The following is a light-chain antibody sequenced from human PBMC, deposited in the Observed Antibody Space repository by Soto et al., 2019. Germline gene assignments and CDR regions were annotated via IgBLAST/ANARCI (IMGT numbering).Light chain of an antibody. CDR1: QSVSTY. Sequence: RVLTKPPVPLYLSPGEIAMLSCGASQSVSTYLAWYQQKPGQAPRLLIYDASNRATGIPARFSGSGSGTGFTLTISSLEPEDFAVYYCQQRNNWPITFGQGTRLET. CDR3: QQRNNWPIT. V-gene: IGKV3-11*01. CDR2: DAS. J-gene: IGKJ5*01.